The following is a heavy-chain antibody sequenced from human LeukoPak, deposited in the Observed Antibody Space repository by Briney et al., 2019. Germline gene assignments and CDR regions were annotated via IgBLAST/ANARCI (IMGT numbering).Heavy chain of an antibody. J-gene: IGHJ5*02. Sequence: PSETLSLTCTVSGGSISTYFWTWIRQFPGKGLEWIGYIYYTGPTSYNPSLKSRVTISVDTSKNQFSLSLSSVTAADTAVYYCARYHQPSGPNWLDRWGQGTLVTVSS. CDR1: GGSISTYF. V-gene: IGHV4-59*01. CDR2: IYYTGPT. CDR3: ARYHQPSGPNWLDR. D-gene: IGHD2-15*01.